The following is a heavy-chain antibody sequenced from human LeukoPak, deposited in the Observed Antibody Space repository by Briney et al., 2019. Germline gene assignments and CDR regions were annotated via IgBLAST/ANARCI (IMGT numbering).Heavy chain of an antibody. CDR1: GFTFSSYS. CDR2: ISSSGNTT. D-gene: IGHD6-13*01. V-gene: IGHV3-48*04. Sequence: GGSLRLSCAASGFTFSSYSMSWIRQAPGKGLEWVSYISSSGNTTYHADSVKGRFTISRDNAKNSLYLQMSSLRAEDTAVYYCARDGGSSWYFDYWGQGTLVTVSS. J-gene: IGHJ4*02. CDR3: ARDGGSSWYFDY.